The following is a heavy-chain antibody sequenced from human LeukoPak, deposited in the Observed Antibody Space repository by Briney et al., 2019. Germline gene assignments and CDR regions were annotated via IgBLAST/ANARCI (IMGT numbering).Heavy chain of an antibody. J-gene: IGHJ4*02. D-gene: IGHD2-15*01. CDR3: ATASYCNGGSCYLLIDY. CDR1: GFTFSSYG. Sequence: GGSLRLSCAASGFTFSSYGMHWVRQAPGKRLEWVAVIWYDGSNKYYADSVKGRFTISRDNSKNTLYLQMNSLRAEDTAVYYCATASYCNGGSCYLLIDYWGQGTLVTVSS. CDR2: IWYDGSNK. V-gene: IGHV3-33*01.